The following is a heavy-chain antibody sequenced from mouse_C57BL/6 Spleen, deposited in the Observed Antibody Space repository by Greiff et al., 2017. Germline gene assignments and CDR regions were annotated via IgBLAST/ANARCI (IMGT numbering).Heavy chain of an antibody. CDR1: GYTFTDYE. J-gene: IGHJ2*01. CDR2: IDPETGGT. V-gene: IGHV1-15*01. D-gene: IGHD2-3*01. CDR3: TREDDGYYFFDY. Sequence: VQLQQSGAELVRPGASVTLSCKASGYTFTDYEMHWVKQTPVHGLEWIGAIDPETGGTAYNQKFKGKAILTADKSSSTAYMELRSLTSEDSAVYYCTREDDGYYFFDYWGQGTTLTVSS.